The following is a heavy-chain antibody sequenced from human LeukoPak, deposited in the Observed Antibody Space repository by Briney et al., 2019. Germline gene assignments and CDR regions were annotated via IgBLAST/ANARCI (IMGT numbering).Heavy chain of an antibody. CDR2: IYTSGST. CDR3: ARGPLGYYDSSGYHDSYYYYYMDV. D-gene: IGHD3-22*01. V-gene: IGHV4-4*07. J-gene: IGHJ6*03. Sequence: SETLSLTCTVSGGSISSYYWSWIRQPAGKGLEWIGRIYTSGSTNYNPSLTSRVTMSVDTSKNQFSLKLSSVTAADTAVYYCARGPLGYYDSSGYHDSYYYYYMDVWGKGTTVTVSS. CDR1: GGSISSYY.